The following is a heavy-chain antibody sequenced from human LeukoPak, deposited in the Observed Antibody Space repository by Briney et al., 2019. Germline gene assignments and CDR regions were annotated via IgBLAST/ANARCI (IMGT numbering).Heavy chain of an antibody. D-gene: IGHD5-18*01. J-gene: IGHJ2*01. V-gene: IGHV3-23*01. CDR3: AKGGLQTRNWYFAL. CDR1: GFTFSTFA. Sequence: GGPLRLSCAASGFTFSTFAMIWVRQPPGKGLEWVSSIFPSGGEIHYADSVRGRFTISRDNSKNTLYLEMNSLRTEDTAVYYCAKGGLQTRNWYFALWGRGTLVTVSS. CDR2: IFPSGGEI.